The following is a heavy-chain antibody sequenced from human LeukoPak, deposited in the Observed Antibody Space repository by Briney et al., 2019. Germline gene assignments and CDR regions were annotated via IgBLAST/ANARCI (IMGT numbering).Heavy chain of an antibody. Sequence: SETLSLTCTVSGGSISSYYWSWLRQPAGKGLEWIGRIYTSGSTNYNPSLKSRVTMSVDTSKNQFSLKLSSVTAADTAVYYCARGIVVVPAAEGVDAFDIWGQGTMVTVSS. J-gene: IGHJ3*02. CDR2: IYTSGST. CDR1: GGSISSYY. V-gene: IGHV4-4*07. CDR3: ARGIVVVPAAEGVDAFDI. D-gene: IGHD2-2*01.